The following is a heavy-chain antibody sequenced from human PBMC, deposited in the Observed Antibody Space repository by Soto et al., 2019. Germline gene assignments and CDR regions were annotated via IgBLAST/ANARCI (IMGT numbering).Heavy chain of an antibody. D-gene: IGHD1-26*01. J-gene: IGHJ6*02. CDR2: IYYSGST. CDR3: ANSLSSGSYYWGYYYGMDV. Sequence: SETLSLTCTVSGGSISSSSYYWGWIRQPRGKRLEWIGSIYYSGSTYYNPSLKSRVTISVDTSKNQFSLKLSSMTAADTAVYYCANSLSSGSYYWGYYYGMDVWGQGTTVT. V-gene: IGHV4-39*01. CDR1: GGSISSSSYY.